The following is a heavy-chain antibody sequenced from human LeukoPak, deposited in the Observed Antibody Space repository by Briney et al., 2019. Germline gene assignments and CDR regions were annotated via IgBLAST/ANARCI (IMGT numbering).Heavy chain of an antibody. D-gene: IGHD4-17*01. Sequence: SEALSLTCSVSVDSISRHYWSWLRPPPGKGLEWVCHISYSGSTRYNPYFQSRVTISMEMSKTHFSLKLTSVTAADTAVYYCTRLLNNDNAGDPDTFDIWGPGTMVTVSS. J-gene: IGHJ3*02. CDR3: TRLLNNDNAGDPDTFDI. V-gene: IGHV4-59*08. CDR1: VDSISRHY. CDR2: ISYSGST.